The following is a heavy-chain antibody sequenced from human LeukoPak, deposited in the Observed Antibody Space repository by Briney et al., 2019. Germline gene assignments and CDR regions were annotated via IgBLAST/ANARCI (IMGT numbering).Heavy chain of an antibody. CDR1: GFTFSSYW. D-gene: IGHD2-15*01. CDR3: ARYCSGGSCYSVDY. V-gene: IGHV3-7*01. CDR2: IKQDGSEK. J-gene: IGHJ4*02. Sequence: GGSLRLSCAASGFTFSSYWMSWVRQAPGKGLEWVANIKQDGSEKYYVDSVKGRFTISRDNAQNSLYLQMNSLRAEDTAVYYCARYCSGGSCYSVDYWGQGTLVTVSS.